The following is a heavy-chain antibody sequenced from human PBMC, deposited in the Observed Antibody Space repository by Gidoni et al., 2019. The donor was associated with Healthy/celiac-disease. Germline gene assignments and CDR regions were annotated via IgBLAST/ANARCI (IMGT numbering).Heavy chain of an antibody. CDR2: INHSGST. Sequence: QVQLQQWGAGLLKPSETLSLTCAVHVGPSVVTTGAGSASPPGKGLEWIGEINHSGSTNYNPSLKSRVTISVDTSKNQFSLKLSSVTAADTAVYYCARGPGVIRSFDYWGQGTLVTVSS. CDR3: ARGPGVIRSFDY. V-gene: IGHV4-34*01. CDR1: VGPSVVTT. J-gene: IGHJ4*02. D-gene: IGHD3-10*01.